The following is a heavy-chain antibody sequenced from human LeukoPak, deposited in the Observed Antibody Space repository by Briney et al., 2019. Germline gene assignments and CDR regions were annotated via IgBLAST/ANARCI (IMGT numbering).Heavy chain of an antibody. CDR3: ARDGSNPTIFGVGDYFDY. D-gene: IGHD3-3*01. J-gene: IGHJ4*02. CDR2: MYHSGGT. CDR1: GGSISGYF. V-gene: IGHV4-59*12. Sequence: SETLSLTCTVSGGSISGYFWTWIRQPPGKGLEWIGYMYHSGGTDYNPSLKSRVTISVDTSKNQFSLKLSSVTAADTAVYYCARDGSNPTIFGVGDYFDYWGQGTLVTVSS.